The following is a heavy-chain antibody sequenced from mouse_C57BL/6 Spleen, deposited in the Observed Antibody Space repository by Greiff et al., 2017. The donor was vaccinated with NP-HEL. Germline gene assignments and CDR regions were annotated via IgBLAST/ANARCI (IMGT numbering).Heavy chain of an antibody. CDR3: ASLTGPMDY. CDR2: IDPSDSYT. Sequence: QVQLQQPGAELVMPGASVKLSCKASGYTFTSYWMHWVKQRPGQGLEWIGEIDPSDSYTNYNQKFKGKSTLTVDKSSSTAYMQLSSLTSEDSAVYYCASLTGPMDYWGQGTSVTVSS. D-gene: IGHD4-1*01. V-gene: IGHV1-69*01. CDR1: GYTFTSYW. J-gene: IGHJ4*01.